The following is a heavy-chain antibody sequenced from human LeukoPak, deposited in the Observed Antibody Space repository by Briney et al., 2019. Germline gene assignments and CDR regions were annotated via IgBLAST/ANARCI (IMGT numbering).Heavy chain of an antibody. Sequence: GGSLRLSCAASGFTFSSYTMNWVRQAPGKGLEWVSSISSSSSYIYYADSMKGRFTISRDNAKNSLYLQMNSLRAEDTAVYYCARIHTSYDSSGYYYGPDHPHFDYWGQGTLVTVSS. CDR2: ISSSSSYI. D-gene: IGHD3-22*01. V-gene: IGHV3-21*01. CDR3: ARIHTSYDSSGYYYGPDHPHFDY. J-gene: IGHJ4*02. CDR1: GFTFSSYT.